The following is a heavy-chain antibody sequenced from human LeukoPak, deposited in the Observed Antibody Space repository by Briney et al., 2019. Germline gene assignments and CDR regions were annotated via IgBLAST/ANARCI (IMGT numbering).Heavy chain of an antibody. CDR3: ARVNGGNAHFDY. J-gene: IGHJ4*02. CDR2: INWNGGST. CDR1: GFTFSSYA. V-gene: IGHV3-20*01. D-gene: IGHD4-23*01. Sequence: GGSLRLSCAASGFTFSSYAMSWVRQAPGKGLEWVSGINWNGGSTGYADSVKGRFTISRDNAKNSLYLQMNSLRAEDTALYHCARVNGGNAHFDYWGQGTLVTVSS.